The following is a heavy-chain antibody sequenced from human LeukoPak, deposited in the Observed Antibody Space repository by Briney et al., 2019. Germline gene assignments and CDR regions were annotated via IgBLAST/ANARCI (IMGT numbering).Heavy chain of an antibody. D-gene: IGHD6-6*01. CDR3: ARHSMYSSSDY. CDR1: GYSISSGYY. Sequence: SETLSLTCAVPGYSISSGYYWGWIRQPPGKGLVWIGSIYHSGSTYYNPSLKTRATISVDTSKNHFSLKLGSVTAPDTAAHHLARHSMYSSSDYWGQGTLVTVSS. J-gene: IGHJ4*02. CDR2: IYHSGST. V-gene: IGHV4-38-2*01.